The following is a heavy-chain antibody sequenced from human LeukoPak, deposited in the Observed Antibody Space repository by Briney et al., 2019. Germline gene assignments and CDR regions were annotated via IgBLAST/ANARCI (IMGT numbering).Heavy chain of an antibody. CDR1: GFSFRNTW. Sequence: GGSLRLSCAASGFSFRNTWMSGVRQSPGRGLEWVGRIKSNTDGGATGYSAPVKGRFTIPRHHSKNTLYLQMERLKAEHTAVYYCATDAYLLFGEFAYWGQGILVTVSS. D-gene: IGHD3-10*01. J-gene: IGHJ4*02. CDR2: IKSNTDGGAT. CDR3: ATDAYLLFGEFAY. V-gene: IGHV3-15*01.